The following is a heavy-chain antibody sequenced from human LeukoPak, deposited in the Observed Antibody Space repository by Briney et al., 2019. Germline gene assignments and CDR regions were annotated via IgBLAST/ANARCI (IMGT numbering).Heavy chain of an antibody. Sequence: ASVKVSCKASGYIFTGHNVHWVRQAPGQGLEWMGIINPIGGRTSYAQKFQGRVTMTRDMSTSTVYMELSSLRSEDTAMYYCARDVYGSGSSWFDPWGQGSLVTVSS. CDR1: GYIFTGHN. CDR2: INPIGGRT. D-gene: IGHD3-10*01. J-gene: IGHJ5*02. V-gene: IGHV1-46*01. CDR3: ARDVYGSGSSWFDP.